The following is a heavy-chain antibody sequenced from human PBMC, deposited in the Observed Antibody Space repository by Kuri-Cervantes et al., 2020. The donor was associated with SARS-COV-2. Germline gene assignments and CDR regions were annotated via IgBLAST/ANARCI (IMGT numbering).Heavy chain of an antibody. Sequence: SETLSLTCTVSGGSISSYYWSWIRQPAGKGLEWIGRIYTSGSNNYNPSLKSRVTMPVDTSKNQFALKLSSVTAADTAVFYWSRGGGGQLDFDYWGQGTLVTVSS. J-gene: IGHJ4*02. V-gene: IGHV4-4*07. CDR2: IYTSGSN. CDR3: SRGGGGQLDFDY. D-gene: IGHD6-13*01. CDR1: GGSISSYY.